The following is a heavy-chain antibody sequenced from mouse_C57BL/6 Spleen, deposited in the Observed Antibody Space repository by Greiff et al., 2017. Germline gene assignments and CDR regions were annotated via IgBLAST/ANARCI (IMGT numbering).Heavy chain of an antibody. V-gene: IGHV1-50*01. Sequence: VQLQQPGAELVKPGASVKLSCKASGYTFTSYWMQWVKQRPGQGLEWIGAIDPSDSYTNYNQKFKGKATLTVDTSSSTAYMQLSSLTSEDSAVYYCARRGTMVRGAMDYWGQGTSVTVSS. CDR2: IDPSDSYT. CDR1: GYTFTSYW. CDR3: ARRGTMVRGAMDY. D-gene: IGHD2-2*01. J-gene: IGHJ4*01.